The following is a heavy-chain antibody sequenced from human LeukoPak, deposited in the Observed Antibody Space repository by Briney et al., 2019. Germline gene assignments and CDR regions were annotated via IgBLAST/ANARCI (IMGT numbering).Heavy chain of an antibody. V-gene: IGHV5-51*01. J-gene: IGHJ4*02. CDR2: IYPGDSDT. Sequence: GKSLKISCKGSGYSFSSYWIGWVRQMPGKGLEGMGMIYPGDSDTRYSPSFQGQVTISADKSISTAYLQWSSLKASDTAMYYCARRAYCGGDCYLDYWGQGTLVTVSS. CDR1: GYSFSSYW. CDR3: ARRAYCGGDCYLDY. D-gene: IGHD2-21*02.